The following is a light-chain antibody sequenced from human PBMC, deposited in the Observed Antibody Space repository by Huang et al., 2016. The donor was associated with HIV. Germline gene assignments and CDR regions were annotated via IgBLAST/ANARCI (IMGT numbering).Light chain of an antibody. CDR1: QSISSW. CDR3: QQYNSYPWT. CDR2: DAS. V-gene: IGKV1-5*01. J-gene: IGKJ1*01. Sequence: DIQMTQSPSTLSASVGDRVTITCRARQSISSWLAWYQQKPGKAPKLLIYDASSLESGVTSRFSGSGSGTEFTLTISSLQPDNLATYYCQQYNSYPWTFGQGTKVEIK.